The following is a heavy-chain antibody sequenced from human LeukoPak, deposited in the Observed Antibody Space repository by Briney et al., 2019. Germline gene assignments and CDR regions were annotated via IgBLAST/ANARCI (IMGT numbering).Heavy chain of an antibody. V-gene: IGHV1-69*04. CDR1: GGTLSSYA. D-gene: IGHD3-16*01. CDR3: AREFSRANYDYVWGSLDY. J-gene: IGHJ4*02. Sequence: ASVKVSCKASGGTLSSYAISWVRQAPGQGLEWMGRIIPILGIANYAQKFQGRVTITADKSTSTAYMELSSLRSEDTAVYYCAREFSRANYDYVWGSLDYWGQGTLVTVSS. CDR2: IIPILGIA.